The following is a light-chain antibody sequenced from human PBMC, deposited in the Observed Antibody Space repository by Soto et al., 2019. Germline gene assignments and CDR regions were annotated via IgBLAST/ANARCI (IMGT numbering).Light chain of an antibody. V-gene: IGLV2-8*01. J-gene: IGLJ2*01. Sequence: QSALTQPPSASGSPGQSVTISCTGTSSDVGGYNYVSWYQQYTGKAPKLMIYDVSKRPSGVPDRFSGSKSGNTASLTVSGLRADDESVYYCSSYGGGDTFHVIFGGGTKVTVL. CDR3: SSYGGGDTFHVI. CDR2: DVS. CDR1: SSDVGGYNY.